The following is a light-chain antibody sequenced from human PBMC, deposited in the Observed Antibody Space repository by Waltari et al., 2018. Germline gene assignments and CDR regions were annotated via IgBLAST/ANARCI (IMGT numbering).Light chain of an antibody. CDR3: QQRRDWPIT. V-gene: IGKV3-11*01. CDR2: DVF. J-gene: IGKJ5*01. CDR1: HSVDTS. Sequence: EIVLTPSPATLSLSPGDSATLSCRASHSVDTSLAWYQQKLGQAPRLLIYDVFYRATGIPARFSGRGSGTDFTLTISSLEPEDFALYFCQQRRDWPITFGQGTRLEIK.